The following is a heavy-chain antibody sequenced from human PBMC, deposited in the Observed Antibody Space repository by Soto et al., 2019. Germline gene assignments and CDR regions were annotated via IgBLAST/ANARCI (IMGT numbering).Heavy chain of an antibody. V-gene: IGHV3-30-3*01. D-gene: IGHD1-7*01. Sequence: QAGGSLRLSCAASGFTFSSYAMHWVRQAPGKGLEWVAVISYDGSNKYYADSVKGRFTISRDNSKNTLYLQMNSLRAEDTAVYYCASNWKYSYYYYGMDVWGQGTTVTVSS. CDR2: ISYDGSNK. J-gene: IGHJ6*02. CDR3: ASNWKYSYYYYGMDV. CDR1: GFTFSSYA.